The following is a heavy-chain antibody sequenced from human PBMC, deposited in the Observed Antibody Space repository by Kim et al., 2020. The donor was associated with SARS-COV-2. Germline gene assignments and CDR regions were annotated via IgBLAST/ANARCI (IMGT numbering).Heavy chain of an antibody. CDR1: GFTFNSHA. CDR3: ARDLTNCYSFDS. J-gene: IGHJ4*02. D-gene: IGHD2-15*01. CDR2: ISYDGSRK. Sequence: GGSLRLSCAASGFTFNSHAMHWVRQAPGKGLEWVAFISYDGSRKYYAESVKGRFTISRDNSKNTLYLEMNSLRAEDMTVYYCARDLTNCYSFDSWGQGTL. V-gene: IGHV3-30*04.